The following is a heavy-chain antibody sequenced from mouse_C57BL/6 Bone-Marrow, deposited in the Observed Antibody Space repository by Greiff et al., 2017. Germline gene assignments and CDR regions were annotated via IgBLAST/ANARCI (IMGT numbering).Heavy chain of an antibody. Sequence: VQLQQSGPELVKPGASVKISCKASGYTFTDYYMNWVKQSHGKSLEWIGDINPNNGGTSYNQKFKGKATLTVDKSSSTAYMELRSLPSEDSAVYYCARSGFVTTVVATDYWGQGTTLTVSS. D-gene: IGHD1-1*01. V-gene: IGHV1-26*01. J-gene: IGHJ2*01. CDR1: GYTFTDYY. CDR2: INPNNGGT. CDR3: ARSGFVTTVVATDY.